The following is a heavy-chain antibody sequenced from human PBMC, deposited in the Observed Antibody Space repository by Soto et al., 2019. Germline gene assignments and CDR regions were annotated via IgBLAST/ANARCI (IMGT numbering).Heavy chain of an antibody. D-gene: IGHD3-3*01. CDR1: GGSISSNY. Sequence: SETLSLTCTVSGGSISSNYWSWIRQPPGKGLEWIGYIYYNGRTNYNPSLKSRVTISVDTSKKQFSLNLTSVTAADTAVYYCAKGGDLGIFLYFDYWGQGALVTVSS. CDR3: AKGGDLGIFLYFDY. J-gene: IGHJ4*02. V-gene: IGHV4-59*01. CDR2: IYYNGRT.